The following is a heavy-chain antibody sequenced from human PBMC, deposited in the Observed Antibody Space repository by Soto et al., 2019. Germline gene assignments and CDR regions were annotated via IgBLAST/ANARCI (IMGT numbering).Heavy chain of an antibody. CDR3: ARALDTVTDYYYGMAV. V-gene: IGHV5-51*01. D-gene: IGHD4-4*01. J-gene: IGHJ6*02. CDR2: IYPGDSDT. CDR1: GYSFTSYS. Sequence: ESLKISCTGSGYSFTSYSIGWVRQMPGKGLEWMGIIYPGDSDTRYSPSFQGQVTISADKSISTASLQWSGLKASDTARYYCARALDTVTDYYYGMAVWGQGTTVTVSS.